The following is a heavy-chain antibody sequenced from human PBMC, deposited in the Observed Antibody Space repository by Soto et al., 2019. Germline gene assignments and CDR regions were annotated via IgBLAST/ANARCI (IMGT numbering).Heavy chain of an antibody. CDR1: GFTFSSYS. CDR3: ARDGARGVVVPAAMRNYYYYGMDV. D-gene: IGHD2-2*01. J-gene: IGHJ6*02. CDR2: ISSSSSYI. V-gene: IGHV3-21*01. Sequence: EVQLVESGGGLVKPGGSLRLSCAASGFTFSSYSMNWVRQAPGKGLEWVSSISSSSSYIYYADSVKGRFTISRDNAKNSLYLQMNRLRAEDTAVYYCARDGARGVVVPAAMRNYYYYGMDVWGQGTTVTVSS.